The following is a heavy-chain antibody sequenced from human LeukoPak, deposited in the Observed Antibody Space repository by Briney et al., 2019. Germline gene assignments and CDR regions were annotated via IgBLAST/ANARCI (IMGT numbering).Heavy chain of an antibody. CDR3: ARASDYGDYSSGMDV. D-gene: IGHD4-17*01. J-gene: IGHJ6*02. CDR1: GFTFSSYS. Sequence: PGGSLRLSCAASGFTFSSYSMNWVRQPPGKGLEWVSSISSSSSYIYYADSVKGRFTISRDNAKNSVYLQMNSLRVEDTAVYYCARASDYGDYSSGMDVWGQGTTVTVSS. V-gene: IGHV3-21*01. CDR2: ISSSSSYI.